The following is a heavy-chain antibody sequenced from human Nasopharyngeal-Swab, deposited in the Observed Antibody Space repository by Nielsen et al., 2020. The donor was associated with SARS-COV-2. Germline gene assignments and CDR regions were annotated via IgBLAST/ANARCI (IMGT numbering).Heavy chain of an antibody. V-gene: IGHV1-69*13. J-gene: IGHJ4*02. CDR2: IIPIFGTA. Sequence: SVKVSCKASGGTFISYAISCVRQAHGQGLEWMGGIIPIFGTANYAQKFQGRVTMTADESTSTAYMELSSLRSEDTAVYYCARAPYDSSGYYYLPFDYWGQGTLVTVSS. D-gene: IGHD3-22*01. CDR3: ARAPYDSSGYYYLPFDY. CDR1: GGTFISYA.